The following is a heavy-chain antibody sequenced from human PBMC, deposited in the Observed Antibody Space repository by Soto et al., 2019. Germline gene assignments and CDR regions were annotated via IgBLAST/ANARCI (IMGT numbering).Heavy chain of an antibody. CDR1: GDSINSGAYY. Sequence: SETVSLTCTVSGDSINSGAYYWTWIRQHPGKAPEWIGYVYHNGNAYPKPSLKSRVTISLDGAKNQFSLKMTSVTAADTGLYYCAARPYYYYGLDVWGQGTTVTVSS. CDR2: VYHNGNA. J-gene: IGHJ6*02. CDR3: AARPYYYYGLDV. D-gene: IGHD3-10*01. V-gene: IGHV4-31*09.